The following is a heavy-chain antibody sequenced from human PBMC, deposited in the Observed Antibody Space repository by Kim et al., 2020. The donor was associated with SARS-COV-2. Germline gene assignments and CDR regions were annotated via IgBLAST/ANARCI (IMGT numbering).Heavy chain of an antibody. CDR2: SGNT. Sequence: SGNTGYAQKSQSRVTMTRNTSVSSAYMELSSMRSEDTAVYYCAGGDWFDPWGQGTLVTVSS. CDR3: AGGDWFDP. V-gene: IGHV1-8*01. J-gene: IGHJ5*02.